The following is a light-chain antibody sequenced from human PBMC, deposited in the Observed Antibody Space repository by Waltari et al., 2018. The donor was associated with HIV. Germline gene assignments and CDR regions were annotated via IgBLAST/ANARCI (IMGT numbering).Light chain of an antibody. J-gene: IGLJ1*01. CDR1: SSDVGGYNY. V-gene: IGLV2-8*01. CDR3: SSYAGSNNFV. CDR2: EVI. Sequence: QSALTQPPSASGSPGQSVTISCTGTSSDVGGYNYVSWYQQHPGKAPKLMIYEVIKRPSGVPDRFSGAKSGNTASLTVSGLQAEDEADYYCSSYAGSNNFVFGTGTKVTVL.